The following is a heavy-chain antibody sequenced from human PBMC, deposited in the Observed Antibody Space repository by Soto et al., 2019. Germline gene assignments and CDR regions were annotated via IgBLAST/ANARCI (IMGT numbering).Heavy chain of an antibody. CDR1: GFTFSSYS. CDR3: AKRSSSSTFDY. Sequence: GGSLRLSCAASGFTFSSYSMNWVRQAPGKGLEWVSYISSSSSTIYYADSVKGRFTFSRDNSKNTLYLQMNSLRAEDTAVYYCAKRSSSSTFDYWGQGTLVTVSS. D-gene: IGHD6-6*01. V-gene: IGHV3-48*01. CDR2: ISSSSSTI. J-gene: IGHJ4*02.